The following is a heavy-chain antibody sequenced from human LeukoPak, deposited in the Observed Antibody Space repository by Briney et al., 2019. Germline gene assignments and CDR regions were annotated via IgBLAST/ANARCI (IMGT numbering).Heavy chain of an antibody. V-gene: IGHV3-23*01. CDR1: GFSFSRYV. CDR3: ARWITGTTLYYYGMDV. Sequence: GGSLRLSCAASGFSFSRYVMSWVRQAPGRGLEWVATISSSGASTYYADSVKGRFTISRDNSKNTLYLQMNSLRAEDTAVYYCARWITGTTLYYYGMDVWGQGTTVTVSS. D-gene: IGHD1-20*01. CDR2: ISSSGAST. J-gene: IGHJ6*02.